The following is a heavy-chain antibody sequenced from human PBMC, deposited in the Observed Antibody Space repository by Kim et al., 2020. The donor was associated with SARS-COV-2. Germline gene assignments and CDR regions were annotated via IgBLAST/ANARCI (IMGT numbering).Heavy chain of an antibody. J-gene: IGHJ5*02. CDR3: AKGPNSGSYGANWFDP. V-gene: IGHV3-33*06. D-gene: IGHD1-26*01. Sequence: SVKGRFTISRDNSKNTLYLQMNSLRAEDTAVYYCAKGPNSGSYGANWFDPCGQGTLVTVSS.